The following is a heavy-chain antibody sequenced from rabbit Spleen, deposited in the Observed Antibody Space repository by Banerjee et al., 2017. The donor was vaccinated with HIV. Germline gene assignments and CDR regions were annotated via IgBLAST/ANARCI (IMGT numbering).Heavy chain of an antibody. D-gene: IGHD7-1*01. Sequence: QEQLEESGGGLVKPEGSLTITCKASGFTLSSFYMNWVRQAPGKGLEWLGCIGTTSGTTFYASWAKGRFTISKTSSTTVTLQMTSLTAADTATYFCARSTGSYMTDFWGQGTLVTVS. V-gene: IGHV1S45*01. CDR1: GFTLSSFYM. J-gene: IGHJ6*01. CDR3: ARSTGSYMTDF. CDR2: IGTTSGTT.